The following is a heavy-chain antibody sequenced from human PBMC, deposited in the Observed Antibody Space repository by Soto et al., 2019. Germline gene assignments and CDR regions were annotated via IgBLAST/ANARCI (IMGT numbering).Heavy chain of an antibody. V-gene: IGHV4-34*01. Sequence: SETLSLTCAVYGGSFSGYYWSWISQPPGKGLEWIGDINHSGSTNYNPSLKSRVTISVDTSKNQFSLKLSSVTAADTAVYYCARDRLLRYYDSSGYYYKPDAFDIWGQGTMVTVSS. CDR2: INHSGST. D-gene: IGHD3-22*01. J-gene: IGHJ3*02. CDR3: ARDRLLRYYDSSGYYYKPDAFDI. CDR1: GGSFSGYY.